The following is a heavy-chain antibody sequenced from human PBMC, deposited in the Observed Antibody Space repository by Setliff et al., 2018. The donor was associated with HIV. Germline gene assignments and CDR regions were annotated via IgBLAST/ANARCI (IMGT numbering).Heavy chain of an antibody. Sequence: PGGSLRLSCAASGFTFSSYEMNWVRQAPGKGLEWVSSISSSSSYIYYADSVKGRFTISRDNAKNSLYLQMNSLRAEDTAVYYCARDSVGAFDYWGQGTLVTVSS. CDR3: ARDSVGAFDY. CDR1: GFTFSSYE. J-gene: IGHJ4*02. D-gene: IGHD1-26*01. CDR2: ISSSSSYI. V-gene: IGHV3-21*01.